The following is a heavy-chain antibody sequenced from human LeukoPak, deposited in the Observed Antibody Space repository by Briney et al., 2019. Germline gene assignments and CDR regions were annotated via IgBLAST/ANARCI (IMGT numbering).Heavy chain of an antibody. CDR1: GFAFEVYV. CDR2: ISWNSDTV. J-gene: IGHJ2*01. Sequence: GGSLRFSCTASGFAFEVYVMYWFRKAQGKGLEWVSSISWNSDTVAYADSVKGRFTISRDNAKSSLYLQMNSLRAEDTAVYYCAKVAVLRFWGPGYFDFWGRGTLVTVSS. D-gene: IGHD3-3*01. V-gene: IGHV3-9*01. CDR3: AKVAVLRFWGPGYFDF.